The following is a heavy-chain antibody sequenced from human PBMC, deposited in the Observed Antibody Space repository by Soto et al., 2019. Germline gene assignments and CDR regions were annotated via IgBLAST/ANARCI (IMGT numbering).Heavy chain of an antibody. CDR1: GYTFTSYD. D-gene: IGHD3-10*01. CDR3: ARWAVRGVITP. V-gene: IGHV1-8*01. Sequence: QEQLVQSGAEVKKPGASVKVSCKASGYTFTSYDINWVRQATEQGLEWMGWMNPDSGNTGYAQKFQGRVTMTRDTSLNTAYMELSSLRSEDTAVYYCARWAVRGVITPWGQGTTVTVSS. J-gene: IGHJ6*02. CDR2: MNPDSGNT.